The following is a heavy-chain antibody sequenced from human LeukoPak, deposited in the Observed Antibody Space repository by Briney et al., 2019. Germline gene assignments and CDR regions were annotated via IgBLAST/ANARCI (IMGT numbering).Heavy chain of an antibody. CDR1: GFTFSDYS. Sequence: PGGSLRLSCAASGFTFSDYSMNWVRQAPGKGLEWVSYISSSSSSTMYYADSVKGRFTISRDNAKNSLYLQMNSLRDEDTAVYYCAREPRYCGGDCGAFDIWGQGTMVTVSS. CDR2: ISSSSSSTM. D-gene: IGHD2-21*02. V-gene: IGHV3-48*02. J-gene: IGHJ3*02. CDR3: AREPRYCGGDCGAFDI.